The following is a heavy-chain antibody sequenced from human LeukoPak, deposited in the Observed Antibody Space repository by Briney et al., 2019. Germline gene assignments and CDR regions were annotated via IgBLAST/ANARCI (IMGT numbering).Heavy chain of an antibody. Sequence: AGGSLRLSCAASGFTFSSYAMSWVRQAPGKGLEWVSAISGSGGSTYYADSVKGRFTISRDNSKDTLYLQMNSLRAEDTAVYYCAKQDAYCGGDCYSIDYWGQGTLVTVSP. CDR3: AKQDAYCGGDCYSIDY. CDR2: ISGSGGST. J-gene: IGHJ4*02. CDR1: GFTFSSYA. D-gene: IGHD2-21*02. V-gene: IGHV3-23*01.